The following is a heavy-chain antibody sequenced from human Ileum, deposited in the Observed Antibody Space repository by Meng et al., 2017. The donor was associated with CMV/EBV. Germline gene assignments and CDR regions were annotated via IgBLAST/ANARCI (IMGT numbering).Heavy chain of an antibody. V-gene: IGHV3-49*04. D-gene: IGHD5-12*01. CDR3: TATSGYDFQFDY. CDR2: SRTRRHGDTP. CDR1: GLFLGDFG. Sequence: GESLKISCTASGLFLGDFGVTWVRQAPGEGLEWVGFSRTRRHGDTPQYAASVSGRFTISRDDSKNVAYLHMSSLKREDTGVYYCTATSGYDFQFDYWGQGTLVTVSS. J-gene: IGHJ4*02.